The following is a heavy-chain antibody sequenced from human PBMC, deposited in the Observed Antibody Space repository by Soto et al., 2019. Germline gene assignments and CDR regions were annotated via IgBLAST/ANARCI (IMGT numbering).Heavy chain of an antibody. CDR3: XXXXADTWLLNS. J-gene: IGHJ4*02. D-gene: IGHD2-2*02. CDR1: TFSGKT. Sequence: TFSGKTMYWVRQAPAKGLEWVAHISPDGSQIFYADSVKGRXXFXXXXXKNTLYLXMNSLXXXXTSLYLCXXXXADTWLLNSWGQGTXXTVSS. V-gene: IGHV3-30-3*01. CDR2: ISPDGSQI.